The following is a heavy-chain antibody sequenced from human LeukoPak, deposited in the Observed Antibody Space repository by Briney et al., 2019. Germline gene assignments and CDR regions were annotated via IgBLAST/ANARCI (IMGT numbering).Heavy chain of an antibody. CDR3: ARDNSVEDTAWWFDP. J-gene: IGHJ5*02. CDR2: INPSGGST. CDR1: GYTFTGYY. V-gene: IGHV1-46*01. D-gene: IGHD4-23*01. Sequence: ASVKVSCKASGYTFTGYYMHWVRQAPGQGLEWMGIINPSGGSTSYAQKFQGRVTMTRDMSTSTDYMELSSLRPEDTAVYYCARDNSVEDTAWWFDPWGQGTLVTVSS.